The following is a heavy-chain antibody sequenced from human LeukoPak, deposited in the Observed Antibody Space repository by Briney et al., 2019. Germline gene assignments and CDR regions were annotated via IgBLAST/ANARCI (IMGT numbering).Heavy chain of an antibody. J-gene: IGHJ4*02. D-gene: IGHD5/OR15-5a*01. Sequence: GGSLRLSCVASGFIFSDHPFHWVRQSPDKGLEWVALIGSGGTKKYYADSVQGRFTVSRENSKNTLFLQMNTLRADDTAVYFCARQMTSTRLFDSWGQGTLVTVSS. CDR2: IGSGGTKK. CDR3: ARQMTSTRLFDS. CDR1: GFIFSDHP. V-gene: IGHV3-30*04.